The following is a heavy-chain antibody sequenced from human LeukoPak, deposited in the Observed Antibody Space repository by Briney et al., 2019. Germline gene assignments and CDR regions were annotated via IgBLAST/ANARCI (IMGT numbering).Heavy chain of an antibody. Sequence: GGSLRLSCAASGFTFSSYEMNWVRQAPGKGLEWVSAISGSGGSTYYADSVKGRFTISRDNSKNTLYLQMNSLRAEDTAVYYCAKELGYCSGGSRYSSNYFDYWGQGTLVTVSS. V-gene: IGHV3-23*01. CDR3: AKELGYCSGGSRYSSNYFDY. D-gene: IGHD2-15*01. J-gene: IGHJ4*02. CDR2: ISGSGGST. CDR1: GFTFSSYE.